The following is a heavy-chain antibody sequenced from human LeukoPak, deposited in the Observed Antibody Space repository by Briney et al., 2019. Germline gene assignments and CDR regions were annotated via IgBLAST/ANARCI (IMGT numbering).Heavy chain of an antibody. CDR2: IYPGDSDT. CDR3: VRLPGTGLCRGGSCLHFDY. CDR1: GYSFSNYW. J-gene: IGHJ4*02. Sequence: GESLKISCEGSGYSFSNYWIGWVRQMSGKGLEWMGIIYPGDSDTRYSPSFQGQVTISADKSISTAYLQWSSLEASDTAMYFCVRLPGTGLCRGGSCLHFDYWGQGAQVTVSS. V-gene: IGHV5-51*01. D-gene: IGHD2-15*01.